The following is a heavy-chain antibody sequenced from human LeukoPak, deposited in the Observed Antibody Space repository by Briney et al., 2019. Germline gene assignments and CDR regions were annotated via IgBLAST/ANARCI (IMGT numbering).Heavy chain of an antibody. J-gene: IGHJ4*02. V-gene: IGHV4-59*01. Sequence: SETLSLTCTVSGGSISSYYWSWIRQPPGKGLEWIGYIYYSGSTNYNPSLKSRVTISVVTSKNQFSLKLSSVTAADTAVYYCARVRGSYFLDYWGQGTLVTVSS. CDR2: IYYSGST. D-gene: IGHD1-26*01. CDR3: ARVRGSYFLDY. CDR1: GGSISSYY.